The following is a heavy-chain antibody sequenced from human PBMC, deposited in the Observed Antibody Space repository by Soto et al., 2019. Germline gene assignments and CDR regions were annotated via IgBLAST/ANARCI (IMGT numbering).Heavy chain of an antibody. Sequence: SETLSLTCAVYGGSFSGNYWTWIRQPPGKGLEWIGEISHSGNTCYNPSLETRVTMSVDTSKNQFSLKLSSVTAADTAVYYCARARWFDPFGQGTLVTVSS. CDR3: ARARWFDP. CDR2: ISHSGNT. V-gene: IGHV4-34*01. CDR1: GGSFSGNY. J-gene: IGHJ5*02.